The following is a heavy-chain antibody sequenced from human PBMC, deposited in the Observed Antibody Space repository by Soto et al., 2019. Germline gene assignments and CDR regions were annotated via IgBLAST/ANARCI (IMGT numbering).Heavy chain of an antibody. J-gene: IGHJ6*03. CDR1: GYTFTSYY. D-gene: IGHD6-6*01. Sequence: ASVKVSCKASGYTFTSYYMHWVRQAPGQGLEWMGIINPSGGSTSYAQKFQGRVTMTRDTSTSTVYMELSSLRSEDTAVYYCATRGSSIAARGLYYYMAVWGKGTTVTVSS. CDR2: INPSGGST. V-gene: IGHV1-46*03. CDR3: ATRGSSIAARGLYYYMAV.